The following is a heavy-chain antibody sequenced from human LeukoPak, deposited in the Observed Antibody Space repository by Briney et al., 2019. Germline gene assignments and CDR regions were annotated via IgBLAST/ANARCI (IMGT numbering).Heavy chain of an antibody. CDR3: ARTTVTTWAGYFDY. Sequence: GGSLRLSCAASGFTFSSYAMSWVRQAPGKGLEWVSYITSSSSDTHYADSVEGRFTISRDNAKNSLYLQMNGLRAEDTAVYYCARTTVTTWAGYFDYWGQGTLVTVSS. V-gene: IGHV3-21*05. D-gene: IGHD4-17*01. CDR2: ITSSSSDT. CDR1: GFTFSSYA. J-gene: IGHJ4*02.